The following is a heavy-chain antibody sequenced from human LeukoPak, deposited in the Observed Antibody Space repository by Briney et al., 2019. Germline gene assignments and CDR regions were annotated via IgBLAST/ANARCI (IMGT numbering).Heavy chain of an antibody. J-gene: IGHJ6*02. CDR1: GFTFSSYA. D-gene: IGHD3-10*01. V-gene: IGHV3-23*01. CDR2: ISGSGGST. CDR3: AKGSGSHFDYYYGMDV. Sequence: GGSLRLSCAASGFTFSSYAMSWVRQAPGDGLEGVSAISGSGGSTYYADSVKGRFTISRDNSKNTMYLQMNSLRAEDTAVSYCAKGSGSHFDYYYGMDVWGQGTTVTVSS.